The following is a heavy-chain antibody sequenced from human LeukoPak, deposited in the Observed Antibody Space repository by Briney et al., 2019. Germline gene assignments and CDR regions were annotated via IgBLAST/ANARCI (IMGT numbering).Heavy chain of an antibody. J-gene: IGHJ5*02. CDR3: TREVVGSWINP. Sequence: PSETLSLTHPVSGGSISMRSHDSGWIRQPAGKGLEWIGRIYTSGNTNYYPSLKTLATISLTTSKTQFHLNMSSEPAANTADYYCTREVVGSWINPWGLGTLVTVSS. CDR2: IYTSGNT. V-gene: IGHV4-61*02. D-gene: IGHD2-15*01. CDR1: GGSISMRSHD.